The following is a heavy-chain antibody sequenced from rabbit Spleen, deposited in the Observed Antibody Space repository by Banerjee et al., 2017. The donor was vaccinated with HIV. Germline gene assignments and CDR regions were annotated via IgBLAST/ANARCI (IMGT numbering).Heavy chain of an antibody. CDR2: IYTDGSGDT. Sequence: QLLEESGGGLVQPEGSLTLTCKASGIDFSSYYYMCWVRQAPGKGLEWIACIYTDGSGDTYAASWAKGRFTISKTSSTTVTLQMTSLTAADTATYFCARETSSGWGIVSFYFTLWGPGTLVTVS. V-gene: IGHV1S40*01. J-gene: IGHJ4*01. CDR3: ARETSSGWGIVSFYFTL. CDR1: GIDFSSYYY. D-gene: IGHD4-1*01.